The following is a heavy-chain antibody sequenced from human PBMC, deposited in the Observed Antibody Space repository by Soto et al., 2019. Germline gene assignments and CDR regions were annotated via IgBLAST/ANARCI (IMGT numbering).Heavy chain of an antibody. CDR2: ISYDGSNK. CDR3: ARDSSVDSSGYCHY. CDR1: GFTFSSYA. V-gene: IGHV3-30-3*01. Sequence: QVQLVESGGGVVQPGRSLRLSCAASGFTFSSYAMHWVRQAPGKGLEWVAVISYDGSNKYYADSVKGRFTISRDNSKNTLYLQMNSLRSEDTAVYYCARDSSVDSSGYCHYWGQGTLVTVSS. D-gene: IGHD3-22*01. J-gene: IGHJ4*02.